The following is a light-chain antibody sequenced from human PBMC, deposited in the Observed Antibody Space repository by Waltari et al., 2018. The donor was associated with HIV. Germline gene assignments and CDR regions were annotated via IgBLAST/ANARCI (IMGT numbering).Light chain of an antibody. CDR2: DVS. V-gene: IGLV2-14*01. CDR1: SSDIGSYNR. CDR3: SSYTTSSTF. J-gene: IGLJ2*01. Sequence: QSALTQPASVSGSPGQSITISCTGTSSDIGSYNRVSWYQQHPGKAPKRMIYDVSNRPSGVSVRFSGSKSGNTASLTISGLQAEDEAHYYCSSYTTSSTFFGGGTKLTVL.